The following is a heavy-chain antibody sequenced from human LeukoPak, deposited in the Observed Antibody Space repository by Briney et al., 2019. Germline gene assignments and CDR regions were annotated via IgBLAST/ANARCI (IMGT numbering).Heavy chain of an antibody. CDR1: GFTLSDYY. Sequence: GGSLRLSCAAAGFTLSDYYMSWIRQAPGEGLEWVSYISSSGSTIYYADSVKDRFTITRDNAKQSLYLQMNSLSAEDTAVYYCAGDDSDFWSGYYDYWGQGTLVTVSS. J-gene: IGHJ4*02. CDR2: ISSSGSTI. V-gene: IGHV3-11*01. D-gene: IGHD3-3*01. CDR3: AGDDSDFWSGYYDY.